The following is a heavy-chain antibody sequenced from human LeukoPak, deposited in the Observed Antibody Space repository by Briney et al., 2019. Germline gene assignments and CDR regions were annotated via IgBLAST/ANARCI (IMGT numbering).Heavy chain of an antibody. J-gene: IGHJ4*02. V-gene: IGHV3-23*01. CDR2: ICGLGSST. CDR3: ARAPGVVAFHYFDF. Sequence: GGSLRLSCAASGFTFSSHAMAWVRQAPGKGLEWVSGICGLGSSTYYGDTVKGRFTISRDNSKNTVYLQMDSMRVEDTAVYYCARAPGVVAFHYFDFWGQGTLITVSS. D-gene: IGHD3-3*01. CDR1: GFTFSSHA.